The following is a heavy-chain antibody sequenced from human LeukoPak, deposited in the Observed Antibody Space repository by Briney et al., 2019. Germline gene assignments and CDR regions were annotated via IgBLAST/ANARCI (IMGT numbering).Heavy chain of an antibody. V-gene: IGHV3-21*01. Sequence: GGPLRLSCAASGFTFSSYSMNWVRQAPGKGLEWVSSISSSSSYIYYADSVKGRFTISRDNAKNSLYLQMNSLRAEDTAVYYCARWYDSSGYSRRAFDIWGQGTMVTVSS. CDR3: ARWYDSSGYSRRAFDI. D-gene: IGHD3-22*01. J-gene: IGHJ3*02. CDR1: GFTFSSYS. CDR2: ISSSSSYI.